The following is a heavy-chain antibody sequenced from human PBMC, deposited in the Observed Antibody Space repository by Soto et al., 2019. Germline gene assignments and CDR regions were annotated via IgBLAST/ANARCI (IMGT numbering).Heavy chain of an antibody. J-gene: IGHJ4*02. CDR1: GGSLSGYY. CDR3: ARGGIAARQFDY. D-gene: IGHD6-6*01. CDR2: INHSGST. V-gene: IGHV4-34*01. Sequence: SETLSLTCAVYGGSLSGYYWSWIRQPPGKGLEWIGEINHSGSTNYNPSLKSRVTISVDTSKNQYSLKLSSVTAADTAVYYCARGGIAARQFDYWGQGTLVTVSS.